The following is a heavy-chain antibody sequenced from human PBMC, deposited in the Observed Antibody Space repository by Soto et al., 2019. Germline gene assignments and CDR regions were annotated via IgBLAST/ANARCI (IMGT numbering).Heavy chain of an antibody. CDR3: ARGQRFSEWFDP. Sequence: PSETLSLTCTVTGGTISGYYWTWIRQSAGGGLEWIGRIYSSGSTNYNPSLKSRATISLDTSMNHFSLRLSSVTAADTAVYYCARGQRFSEWFDPWGQGTLVTVSS. J-gene: IGHJ5*02. D-gene: IGHD3-3*01. V-gene: IGHV4-4*07. CDR2: IYSSGST. CDR1: GGTISGYY.